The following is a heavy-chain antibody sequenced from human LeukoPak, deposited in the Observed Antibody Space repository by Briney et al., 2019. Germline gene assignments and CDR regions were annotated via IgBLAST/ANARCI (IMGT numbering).Heavy chain of an antibody. D-gene: IGHD3-16*01. CDR2: INHSGST. Sequence: SETLSLTCAVYGGSFSGYYWSWIRQPPGKGLEWIGEINHSGSTNYNPSLKSRVTISVDTSKNQFSLKLSSVTAADTAVYYCARGLGDYIWGSRIHYYYYYMDVWGKGTTVTVS. J-gene: IGHJ6*03. CDR3: ARGLGDYIWGSRIHYYYYYMDV. V-gene: IGHV4-34*01. CDR1: GGSFSGYY.